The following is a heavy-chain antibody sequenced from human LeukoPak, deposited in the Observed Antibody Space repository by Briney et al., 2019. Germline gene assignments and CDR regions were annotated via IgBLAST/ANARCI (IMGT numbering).Heavy chain of an antibody. CDR3: ARAAAPPWDFDY. CDR1: GYTFTGYY. J-gene: IGHJ4*02. D-gene: IGHD6-13*01. V-gene: IGHV1-46*01. Sequence: ASVKVSCKASGYTFTGYYMHWVRQAPGQGLEWMGIINPSGGSTSYAQKFQGRVTMTRDMSTSTVYMELSSLRSEDTAVYYCARAAAPPWDFDYWGQGTLVTVSS. CDR2: INPSGGST.